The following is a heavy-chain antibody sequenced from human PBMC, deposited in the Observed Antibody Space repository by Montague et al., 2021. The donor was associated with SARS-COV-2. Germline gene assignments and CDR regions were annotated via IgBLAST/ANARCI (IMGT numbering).Heavy chain of an antibody. Sequence: SETLSLTRTVSGDSISSSSYNWGWIRQPPGKGLERIGSVHYSGRPYYNPSLKSRVTIYVDTSKNQLSLKLSSVTAADTAVYYCTRHVHMTWPEPSPGFDYWGQGTLVTVSS. CDR2: VHYSGRP. CDR3: TRHVHMTWPEPSPGFDY. V-gene: IGHV4-39*01. CDR1: GDSISSSSYN. J-gene: IGHJ4*02. D-gene: IGHD1-1*01.